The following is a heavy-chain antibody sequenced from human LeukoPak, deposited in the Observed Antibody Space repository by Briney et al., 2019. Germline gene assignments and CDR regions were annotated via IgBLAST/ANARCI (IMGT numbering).Heavy chain of an antibody. J-gene: IGHJ4*02. Sequence: PSQTLSLTCTVSGGSISSGDYYWSWIRQPPGKGLEWIGYIYYSGSTYYNPSLKSRVTISVDTSKNQFSLKLSSVTPEDTAVYYCARESGDYVKFDYWGQGTLVTVSS. CDR2: IYYSGST. CDR1: GGSISSGDYY. D-gene: IGHD3-16*01. CDR3: ARESGDYVKFDY. V-gene: IGHV4-30-4*01.